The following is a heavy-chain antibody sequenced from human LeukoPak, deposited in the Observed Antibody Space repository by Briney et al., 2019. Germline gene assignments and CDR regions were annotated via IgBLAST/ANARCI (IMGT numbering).Heavy chain of an antibody. CDR3: ARGTGYYYGSGSTYRMYFDY. V-gene: IGHV3-7*03. CDR2: IKQDGSEK. CDR1: GFTFSSYW. J-gene: IGHJ4*02. D-gene: IGHD3-10*01. Sequence: GGSLRLSCAASGFTFSSYWMSWVRQAPGKGLEWVANIKQDGSEKYYVDSVKGRFTISRDNAKNSLYLRMNSLRAEDTALYYCARGTGYYYGSGSTYRMYFDYWGQGTLVTVSS.